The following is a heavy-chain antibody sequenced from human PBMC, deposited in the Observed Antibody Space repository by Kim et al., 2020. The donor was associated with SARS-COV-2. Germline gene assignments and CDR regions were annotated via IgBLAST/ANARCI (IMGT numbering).Heavy chain of an antibody. V-gene: IGHV3-7*03. J-gene: IGHJ3*02. CDR3: ARTVAGRIDAFDI. Sequence: YVRSTKGRVNMSRDHSQTTLYLEMPSLRADDTAVYYCARTVAGRIDAFDIWGQGTMLTVSP. D-gene: IGHD6-19*01.